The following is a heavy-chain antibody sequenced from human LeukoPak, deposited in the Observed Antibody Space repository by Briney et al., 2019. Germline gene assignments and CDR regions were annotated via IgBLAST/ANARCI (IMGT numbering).Heavy chain of an antibody. CDR2: INHSGST. CDR1: GVSISRYY. J-gene: IGHJ4*02. CDR3: AAVELATAYFGY. V-gene: IGHV4-34*01. D-gene: IGHD5-24*01. Sequence: SETLSLTCTVSGVSISRYYWTWIRQPPGKGLEWIGEINHSGSTNYNPSLKSRVTISVDTSKNHFSLKLSSVTAADTGVYYCAAVELATAYFGYWGQGTLVTVSS.